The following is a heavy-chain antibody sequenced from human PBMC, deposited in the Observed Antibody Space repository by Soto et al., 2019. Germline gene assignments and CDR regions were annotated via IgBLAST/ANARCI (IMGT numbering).Heavy chain of an antibody. V-gene: IGHV1-18*01. Sequence: ASVKVSCKASGYTFTSYGISWVRQAPGQGLEWMGWISAYNGNTNYAQKLQGRVTISVDTSKNQFSLKLSSVTAADTAVYYCARASTHFDWLLFPFDYWGQGTLVTVSS. CDR2: ISAYNGNT. D-gene: IGHD3-9*01. J-gene: IGHJ4*02. CDR3: ARASTHFDWLLFPFDY. CDR1: GYTFTSYG.